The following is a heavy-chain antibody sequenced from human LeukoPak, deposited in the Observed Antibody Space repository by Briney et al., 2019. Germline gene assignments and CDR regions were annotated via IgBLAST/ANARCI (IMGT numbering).Heavy chain of an antibody. CDR1: GGSISSSSYY. Sequence: PSETLSLTCTVSGGSISSSSYYWGWIRQPPGKGLEGIGSIYYSGSTYYNPSLKSRVTISVDTSKNQFSLKLSSVTAADTAVYYCARSYYYDSSGYLGGWFDPWGQGTLVTVSS. CDR3: ARSYYYDSSGYLGGWFDP. V-gene: IGHV4-39*07. CDR2: IYYSGST. J-gene: IGHJ5*02. D-gene: IGHD3-22*01.